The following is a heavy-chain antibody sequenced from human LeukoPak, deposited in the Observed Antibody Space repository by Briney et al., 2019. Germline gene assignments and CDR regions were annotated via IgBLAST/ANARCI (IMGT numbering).Heavy chain of an antibody. CDR2: ISWNSGSI. D-gene: IGHD7-27*01. V-gene: IGHV3-9*01. CDR3: AKSRTGEYDY. Sequence: GGSLRLSCAASGFTFSSYGMNWVRQPPGKGLEWVSGISWNSGSIGYADSVKGRFTISRDNAKNSLYLQMNSLRAEDTALYYCAKSRTGEYDYWGQGTLVTVSS. J-gene: IGHJ4*02. CDR1: GFTFSSYG.